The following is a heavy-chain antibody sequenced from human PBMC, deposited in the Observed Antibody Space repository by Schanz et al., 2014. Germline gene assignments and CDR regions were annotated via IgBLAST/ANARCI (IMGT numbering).Heavy chain of an antibody. CDR2: VYHSGVT. Sequence: QVQLQESGPGLVKPSETLSLTCTVSGDSIGTYQWSWIRQPPGKGLEWIGYVYHSGVTTYKSSLKSRVSITVDTKKNQSPLKLTSVPAADTAVYYCARSTYDFWSAFDYWGQGILVAVSS. D-gene: IGHD3-3*01. CDR1: GDSIGTYQ. J-gene: IGHJ4*02. CDR3: ARSTYDFWSAFDY. V-gene: IGHV4-59*08.